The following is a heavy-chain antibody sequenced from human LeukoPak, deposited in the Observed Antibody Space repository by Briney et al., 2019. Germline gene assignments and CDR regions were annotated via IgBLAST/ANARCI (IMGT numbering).Heavy chain of an antibody. J-gene: IGHJ4*02. Sequence: SETLSLTCTVSGDSISGYYWSWIRQPPGKKLEGFGYIYESGTTNYNPSLKSRVTISVDTSKNQFSLKLTSVTAADTAVYYCARSTTYGDLLFDYWGQGTLVTVSS. CDR1: GDSISGYY. CDR3: ARSTTYGDLLFDY. D-gene: IGHD4-17*01. CDR2: IYESGTT. V-gene: IGHV4-59*01.